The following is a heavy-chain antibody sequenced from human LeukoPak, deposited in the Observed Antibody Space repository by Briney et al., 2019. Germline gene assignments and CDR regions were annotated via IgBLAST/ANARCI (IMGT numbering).Heavy chain of an antibody. Sequence: GGSLRLSCAASGFTFSSYWMNWVRQAPGKGLVWVSRIASDGSSTTYADSVKGRFTISRDNSKNTLYVQVNSLGTEDTAVYYCAKGSYYDSSGSFYFDYWGQGTLVTVSS. CDR2: IASDGSST. V-gene: IGHV3-74*01. CDR1: GFTFSSYW. D-gene: IGHD3-22*01. CDR3: AKGSYYDSSGSFYFDY. J-gene: IGHJ4*02.